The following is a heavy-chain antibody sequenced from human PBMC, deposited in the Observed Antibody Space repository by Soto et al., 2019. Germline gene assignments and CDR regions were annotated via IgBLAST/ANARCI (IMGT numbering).Heavy chain of an antibody. V-gene: IGHV3-23*01. J-gene: IGHJ4*02. CDR2: ISGSGGST. Sequence: EVQLLESGGGLVQPGGSLRLSCAASGFTFSSYAMSWVRQAPGKGLEWVSAISGSGGSTYYADSVKGRFTISRDNSKNTRYLQMNSLGAEDTAVYYCAKAAPLLRYFDWLSVYYFDYWGQGTLVTVSS. CDR1: GFTFSSYA. D-gene: IGHD3-9*01. CDR3: AKAAPLLRYFDWLSVYYFDY.